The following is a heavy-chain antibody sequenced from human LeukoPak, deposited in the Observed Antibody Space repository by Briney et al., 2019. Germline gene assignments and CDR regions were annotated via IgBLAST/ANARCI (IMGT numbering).Heavy chain of an antibody. CDR1: GLTFSGYG. V-gene: IGHV3-33*01. Sequence: RSGRSLRLSCAASGLTFSGYGMHWVRQAPGKGREWVSVIWYDGSNKEYADSVKGRFTISRDNSKNTLYLQMNSLRAEDTAVYFCAREQWAADDALDIWGQGTMVTVSS. CDR2: IWYDGSNK. CDR3: AREQWAADDALDI. J-gene: IGHJ3*02. D-gene: IGHD6-13*01.